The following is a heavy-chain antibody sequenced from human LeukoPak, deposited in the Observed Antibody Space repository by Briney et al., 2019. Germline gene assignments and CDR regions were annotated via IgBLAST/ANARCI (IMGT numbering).Heavy chain of an antibody. Sequence: GSLRLSCAASGFTFSSYAMSWVRQAPGKGLEWVSAISGSGGSTYYADSVKGRFTISRDNSKNTLYLQMNSLRAEDTAVYYCAKDHALYDSSGYYYYYYYYMDVWGKGTTVTVSS. V-gene: IGHV3-23*01. CDR2: ISGSGGST. CDR3: AKDHALYDSSGYYYYYYYYMDV. J-gene: IGHJ6*03. CDR1: GFTFSSYA. D-gene: IGHD3-22*01.